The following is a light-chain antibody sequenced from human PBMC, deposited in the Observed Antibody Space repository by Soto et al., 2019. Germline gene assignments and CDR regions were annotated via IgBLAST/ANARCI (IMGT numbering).Light chain of an antibody. CDR3: ATWDDSLSGRV. CDR2: RND. Sequence: QSVLTQPPSASGTPGQMVTISCSGSGSNVGNNFVYWYQQVPGTAPKPLIYRNDQRPSGVPDRFSGSKSGTSASLAISGLRSEDEAEYHCATWDDSLSGRVFGGGTKLTVL. V-gene: IGLV1-47*01. J-gene: IGLJ2*01. CDR1: GSNVGNNF.